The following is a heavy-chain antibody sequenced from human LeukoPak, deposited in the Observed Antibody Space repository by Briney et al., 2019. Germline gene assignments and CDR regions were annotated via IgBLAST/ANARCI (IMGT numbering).Heavy chain of an antibody. V-gene: IGHV4-30-4*01. Sequence: PSETLSLTCTVSGGSISSGDYYWRWIRQPPGKGLEWIGYIYYSGSTYYNPSLKSRVTISVDTSKNQFSLKLSSVTAADTAVYYCAGLGGDYEGYFDYWGQGTLVTVSS. CDR1: GGSISSGDYY. CDR3: AGLGGDYEGYFDY. J-gene: IGHJ4*02. CDR2: IYYSGST. D-gene: IGHD4-17*01.